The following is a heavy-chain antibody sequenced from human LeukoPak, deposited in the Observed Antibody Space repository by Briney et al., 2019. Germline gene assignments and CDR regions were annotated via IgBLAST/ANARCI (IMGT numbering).Heavy chain of an antibody. CDR3: ARENWNYDS. Sequence: WASVKVACKASGYTFTDHHIHWVRQAPGQGLEWMGRILPNSGATDYAQKFQGRVAMTRDTSNTTAYMELSGLRPDDTAVYYCARENWNYDSWGQGTLVTVSS. J-gene: IGHJ5*01. CDR2: ILPNSGAT. CDR1: GYTFTDHH. V-gene: IGHV1-2*06. D-gene: IGHD1-7*01.